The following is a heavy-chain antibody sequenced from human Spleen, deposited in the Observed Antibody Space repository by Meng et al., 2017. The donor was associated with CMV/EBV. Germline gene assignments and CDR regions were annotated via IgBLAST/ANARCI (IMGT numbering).Heavy chain of an antibody. CDR1: GFIFGSFA. Sequence: GESLKISCAASGFIFGSFAMTWVRQAPGKGLEWVSTLSGSGGSTYYADSVKGRFIISADSSKNTVFLQMNTLRAEDTAVYYCAKEPRSWYGGDGFDVWGHGTMVTVSS. D-gene: IGHD6-13*01. CDR2: LSGSGGST. CDR3: AKEPRSWYGGDGFDV. V-gene: IGHV3-23*01. J-gene: IGHJ3*01.